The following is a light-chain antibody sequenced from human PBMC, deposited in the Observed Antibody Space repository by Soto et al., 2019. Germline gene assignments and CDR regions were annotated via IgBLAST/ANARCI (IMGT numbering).Light chain of an antibody. CDR1: QSVSGN. V-gene: IGKV3-15*01. CDR3: QQYNNWPPST. CDR2: GAS. J-gene: IGKJ2*02. Sequence: EIVVTQSPATLSVSPGETATLSSRASQSVSGNLAWYQRKPGQAPRLLIYGASSRATGIPARFSGSGSGTEFTLTISSLQSEDFAVYYCQQYNNWPPSTFGQGTKVDIK.